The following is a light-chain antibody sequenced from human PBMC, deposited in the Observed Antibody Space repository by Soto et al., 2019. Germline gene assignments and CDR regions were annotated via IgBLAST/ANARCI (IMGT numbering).Light chain of an antibody. CDR1: QSISNY. CDR3: QQSFSPLWT. V-gene: IGKV1-39*01. J-gene: IGKJ1*01. CDR2: AAS. Sequence: DIQMTQSPPSLSASVGDRVTITCRASQSISNYLNWYQQKPGKAPKLLIYAASSMQSGVPSRFSGSGSETDFPLTISSLQPDDSATYYCQQSFSPLWTFGQGTKVEV.